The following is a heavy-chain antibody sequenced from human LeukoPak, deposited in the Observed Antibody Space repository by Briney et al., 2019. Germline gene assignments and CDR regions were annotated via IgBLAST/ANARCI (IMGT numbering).Heavy chain of an antibody. D-gene: IGHD6-13*01. Sequence: ASVKVSCKASGYTFTTYAMHWVRQTPGQRLEWMVWINAGNGNTKYSQKFQARVTITRDTSASTAYMDLSSLRSEDTAVYYCARDPIGSRWPYYFDYWGQGTLSPSPQ. J-gene: IGHJ4*02. V-gene: IGHV1-3*01. CDR1: GYTFTTYA. CDR2: INAGNGNT. CDR3: ARDPIGSRWPYYFDY.